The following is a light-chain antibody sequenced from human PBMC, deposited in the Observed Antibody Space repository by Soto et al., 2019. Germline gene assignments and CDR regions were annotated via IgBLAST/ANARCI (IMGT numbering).Light chain of an antibody. CDR2: AAS. CDR3: QQFHDYPIT. CDR1: QSFGIY. Sequence: DIQMTQSPSSLPASVGDRVTITCRASQSFGIYLNWYQQNPGKAPKLLIYAASTLQSGVPSRFSGSGSGTEFTLTISSLQPGDFATYYCQQFHDYPITFGQGTRLEIK. J-gene: IGKJ5*01. V-gene: IGKV1-39*01.